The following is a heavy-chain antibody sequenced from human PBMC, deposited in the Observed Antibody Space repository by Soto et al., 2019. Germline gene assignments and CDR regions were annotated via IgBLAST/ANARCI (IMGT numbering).Heavy chain of an antibody. J-gene: IGHJ5*02. D-gene: IGHD6-13*01. V-gene: IGHV1-69*13. CDR1: GGTFSSYA. CDR2: IIPIFGTA. Sequence: SVKASCKASGGTFSSYAISWVRQAPGQGLEWMGGIIPIFGTANYAQKFQGRVTITADESTSTAYMELSSLRSEDTAVYYCARVMVSDSSSWYPRPFDPWGQGTLVTVSS. CDR3: ARVMVSDSSSWYPRPFDP.